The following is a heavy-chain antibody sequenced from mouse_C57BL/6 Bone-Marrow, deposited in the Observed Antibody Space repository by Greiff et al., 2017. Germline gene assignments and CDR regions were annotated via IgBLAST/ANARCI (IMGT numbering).Heavy chain of an antibody. Sequence: VQLQQSGPELVKPGASVKISCKASGYSFTGYYMHWVKQSHGNILDWIGYIYPYNGVSSYNQKFKGKATLTVEKSSSTAYMELRSLTSEDSAVYYCAREGYYYGSSGFAYWGQGTLVTVSA. CDR2: IYPYNGVS. CDR1: GYSFTGYY. D-gene: IGHD1-1*01. CDR3: AREGYYYGSSGFAY. V-gene: IGHV1-31*01. J-gene: IGHJ3*01.